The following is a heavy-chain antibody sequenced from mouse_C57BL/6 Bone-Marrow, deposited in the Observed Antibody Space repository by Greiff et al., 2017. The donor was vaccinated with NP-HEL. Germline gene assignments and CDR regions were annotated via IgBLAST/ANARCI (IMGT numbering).Heavy chain of an antibody. CDR3: ARFSYDYGAY. J-gene: IGHJ3*01. CDR1: GYTFTDYN. D-gene: IGHD2-4*01. Sequence: SGPELVKPGASVKIPCKASGYTFTDYNMDWVKQSHGKSLEWIGDINPNNGGTIYNQKFKGKATLTVDKSSSTAYMELRSLTSEDTAVYYCARFSYDYGAYWGQGTLVTVSA. V-gene: IGHV1-18*01. CDR2: INPNNGGT.